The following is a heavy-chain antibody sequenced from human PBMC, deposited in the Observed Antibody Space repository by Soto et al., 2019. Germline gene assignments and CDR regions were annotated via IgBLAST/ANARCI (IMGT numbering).Heavy chain of an antibody. CDR1: AFSFTNAW. Sequence: GSLRLSCVASAFSFTNAWMSWVRQAPGKGLEWVGRIKSITDGGTTDYAAPVKGRFTISRDDSNNTLYLQMNSLKTEDTAVYYCSTGRSTYGLDSWGQGTLVTVSS. CDR3: STGRSTYGLDS. V-gene: IGHV3-15*01. CDR2: IKSITDGGTT. D-gene: IGHD5-18*01. J-gene: IGHJ4*02.